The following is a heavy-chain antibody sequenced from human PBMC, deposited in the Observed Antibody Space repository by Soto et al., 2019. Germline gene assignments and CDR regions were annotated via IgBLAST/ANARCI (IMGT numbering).Heavy chain of an antibody. CDR2: ISYDGSKK. CDR1: GFTFSGFP. D-gene: IGHD3-10*01. CDR3: ARDRGGYNWFDP. J-gene: IGHJ5*02. Sequence: GGSLRLSCAASGFTFSGFPLHWVRQAPGKGLEWMAVISYDGSKKYYADSVRGRFTISRDNSKNTLYLQMNSLKTEDTAVYYCARDRGGYNWFDPWGQGTLVTVSS. V-gene: IGHV3-30-3*01.